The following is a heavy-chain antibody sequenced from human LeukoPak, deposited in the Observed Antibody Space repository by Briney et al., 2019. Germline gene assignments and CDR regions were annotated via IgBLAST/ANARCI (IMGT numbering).Heavy chain of an antibody. J-gene: IGHJ3*02. D-gene: IGHD6-19*01. Sequence: PSETLSLTCAVYGGSFSGYYWSWIRQPPGKGLEWIGEINHSGSTNYNPSLKSRVTISVDTSKNQFSLKLSPVTAADTAVYYCAKQVAVAANDAFDIWGQGTMVTVSS. CDR3: AKQVAVAANDAFDI. CDR1: GGSFSGYY. CDR2: INHSGST. V-gene: IGHV4-34*01.